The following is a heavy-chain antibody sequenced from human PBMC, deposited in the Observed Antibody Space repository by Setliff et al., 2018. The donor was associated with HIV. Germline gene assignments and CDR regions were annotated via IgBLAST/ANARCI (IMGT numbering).Heavy chain of an antibody. CDR2: VNHSGST. D-gene: IGHD2-21*01. Sequence: SETLSLTCAVYGGSFSGYYWTWIRQPPGKGLEWIGEVNHSGSTNYNPSLKSRVTMTWNTSTNPAYMELRSLTSDDTAVYYCARGRDSSRIDVWGQGTTVTVSS. CDR3: ARGRDSSRIDV. CDR1: GGSFSGYY. J-gene: IGHJ6*02. V-gene: IGHV4-34*01.